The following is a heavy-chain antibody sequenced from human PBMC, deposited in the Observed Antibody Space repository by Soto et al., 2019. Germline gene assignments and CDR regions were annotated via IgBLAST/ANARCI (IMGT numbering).Heavy chain of an antibody. CDR1: GYRFTRYW. CDR2: IYPGDSDT. J-gene: IGHJ6*02. Sequence: GESLKLSDAGCGYRFTRYWSGWVRQMPGKGLEWMGIIYPGDSDTRYSPSFQGQVTISADKSISTAYLQWSSLKASDTAMYYCAREVSPSVVRGVISYYYYGMDVWGQGTTVTVSS. CDR3: AREVSPSVVRGVISYYYYGMDV. D-gene: IGHD3-10*01. V-gene: IGHV5-51*01.